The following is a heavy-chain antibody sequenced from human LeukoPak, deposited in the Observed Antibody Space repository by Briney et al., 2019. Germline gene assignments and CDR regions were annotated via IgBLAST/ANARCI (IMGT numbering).Heavy chain of an antibody. Sequence: GASVKVSCKASGYTFTSYGIIWVRQAPGQGLEGMGWISAYNGNTNYAQKLQDRVTMTTDTSTSTAYMELRSLRSDDTAVYYCARRPDTYDFWSGYYVDYWGQGTLVTVSS. CDR3: ARRPDTYDFWSGYYVDY. J-gene: IGHJ4*02. CDR2: ISAYNGNT. V-gene: IGHV1-18*01. CDR1: GYTFTSYG. D-gene: IGHD3-3*01.